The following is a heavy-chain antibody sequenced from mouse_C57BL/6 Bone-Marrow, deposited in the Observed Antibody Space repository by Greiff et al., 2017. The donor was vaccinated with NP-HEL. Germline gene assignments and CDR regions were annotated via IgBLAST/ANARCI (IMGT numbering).Heavy chain of an antibody. CDR3: ARRRQIYDGYYAY. D-gene: IGHD2-3*01. CDR1: GYTFTSYW. J-gene: IGHJ2*01. V-gene: IGHV1-61*01. CDR2: IYPSDSET. Sequence: QVQLQQPGAELVRPGSSVKLSCKASGYTFTSYWMDWVKQRPGQGLEWIGNIYPSDSETHYNQKFKDKATLTVDKSSSTAYMQLSSLTSEDSAVYYCARRRQIYDGYYAYWGQGTTLTVSS.